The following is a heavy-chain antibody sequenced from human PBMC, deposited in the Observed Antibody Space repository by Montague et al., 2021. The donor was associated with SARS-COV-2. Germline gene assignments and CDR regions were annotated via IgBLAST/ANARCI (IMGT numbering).Heavy chain of an antibody. V-gene: IGHV4-39*01. CDR2: INYSGST. CDR3: VRRGGTYYYGSGSFNP. D-gene: IGHD3-10*01. CDR1: GDSITTTTYY. J-gene: IGHJ5*02. Sequence: SETLSLTCKVSGDSITTTTYYWVWIRQPPGKGLEWIGSINYSGSTFYIPSLKSRLSMSMDTSTNQFSLRLTSMTAADTAIYYCVRRGGTYYYGSGSFNPWGQGTLVAASS.